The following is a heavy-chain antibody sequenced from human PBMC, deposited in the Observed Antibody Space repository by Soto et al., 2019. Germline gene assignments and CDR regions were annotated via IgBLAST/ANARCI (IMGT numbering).Heavy chain of an antibody. J-gene: IGHJ4*02. Sequence: EVQLVESGGGPVRPGGSLKLSCAASGFNFITYSLRWVRQSPGKGLEWVASISSSAVYIDYADSVKGRFTISRDNANNSLHLQMNSLRAEDTATYYCVRDALDYYDTERLYFDNWGQGTLVTVSS. V-gene: IGHV3-21*01. CDR1: GFNFITYS. CDR2: ISSSAVYI. D-gene: IGHD3-22*01. CDR3: VRDALDYYDTERLYFDN.